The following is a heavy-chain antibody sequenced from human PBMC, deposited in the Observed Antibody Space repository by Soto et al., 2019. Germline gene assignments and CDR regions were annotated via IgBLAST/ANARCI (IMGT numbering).Heavy chain of an antibody. CDR1: GGSFSGYY. J-gene: IGHJ5*02. CDR3: ARVTIFGVVISIRWFDP. CDR2: INHSGST. Sequence: SETLSLTCAVYGGSFSGYYWSWIRQPPGKGLEWIGEINHSGSTNYNPSLKSRVTISVDTSKNQFSLKLSSVTAADTAVYYCARVTIFGVVISIRWFDPWGQGTLVTVSS. V-gene: IGHV4-34*01. D-gene: IGHD3-3*01.